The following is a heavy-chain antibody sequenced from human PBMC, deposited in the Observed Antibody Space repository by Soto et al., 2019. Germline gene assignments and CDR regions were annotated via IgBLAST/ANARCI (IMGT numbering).Heavy chain of an antibody. CDR2: ISAYNGNT. J-gene: IGHJ6*03. Sequence: ASVKVSCKASGYTFTSYGISWVRQAPGQGLEWMGWISAYNGNTNYAQKLQGRVTMTTDTSTSTAYMELRSLRSDDTAVYYCARDKGLVWGDCSSTSCPTYYYMDVWGKGTTVTVSS. V-gene: IGHV1-18*01. CDR3: ARDKGLVWGDCSSTSCPTYYYMDV. CDR1: GYTFTSYG. D-gene: IGHD2-2*01.